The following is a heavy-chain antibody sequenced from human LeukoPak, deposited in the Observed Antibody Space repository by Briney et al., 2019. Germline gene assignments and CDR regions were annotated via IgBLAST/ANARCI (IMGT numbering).Heavy chain of an antibody. J-gene: IGHJ4*02. D-gene: IGHD6-13*01. Sequence: ASVKVSCKASGYTFTSYAMHWVRQAPGQRLEWMGWINAGNGNTKSSQKFQGRVTITRDTSASTAYMELSSLRSEDTAVYYCARGEKMAAAGDFDYWGQGTLVTVSS. CDR3: ARGEKMAAAGDFDY. V-gene: IGHV1-3*01. CDR2: INAGNGNT. CDR1: GYTFTSYA.